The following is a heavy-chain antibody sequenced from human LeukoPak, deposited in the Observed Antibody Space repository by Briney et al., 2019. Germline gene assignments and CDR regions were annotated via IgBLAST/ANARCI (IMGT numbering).Heavy chain of an antibody. Sequence: SVKVSCKASGGTFSSYAISWVRQAPGRGLEWMGGIIPIFGTANYAQKFQGRVTITTDESTSTAYMELSSLRSEDTAVYYCARAGDYYDSSGPGANWFDPWGQGTLVTVSS. D-gene: IGHD3-22*01. V-gene: IGHV1-69*05. J-gene: IGHJ5*02. CDR1: GGTFSSYA. CDR3: ARAGDYYDSSGPGANWFDP. CDR2: IIPIFGTA.